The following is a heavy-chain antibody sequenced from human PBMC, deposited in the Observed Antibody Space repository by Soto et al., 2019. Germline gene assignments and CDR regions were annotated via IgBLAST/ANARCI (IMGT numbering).Heavy chain of an antibody. CDR2: ISGSGGST. V-gene: IGHV3-23*01. CDR1: GFTFSSYA. J-gene: IGHJ4*02. CDR3: ARDPSGSYSFDY. Sequence: GGSLRLSCAASGFTFSSYAMSWVRQAPGKGLEWVSAISGSGGSTYYADSVKGRFTISRDNSKNTLYLQMNSLRAEDTAVYYCARDPSGSYSFDYWGQGTLVTVSS. D-gene: IGHD1-26*01.